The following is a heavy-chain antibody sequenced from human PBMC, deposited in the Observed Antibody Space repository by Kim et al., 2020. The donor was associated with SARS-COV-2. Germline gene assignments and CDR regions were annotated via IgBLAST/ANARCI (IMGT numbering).Heavy chain of an antibody. J-gene: IGHJ4*02. D-gene: IGHD2-8*01. CDR3: ARDNADGIYY. Sequence: STYYNPSLKSRVTISVDTSKNQFSLKLSSVTAADTAVYYCARDNADGIYYWGQGTLVTVSS. V-gene: IGHV4-31*02. CDR2: ST.